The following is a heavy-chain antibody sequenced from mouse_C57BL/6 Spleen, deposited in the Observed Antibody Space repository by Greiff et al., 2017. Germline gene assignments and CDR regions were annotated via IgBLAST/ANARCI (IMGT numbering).Heavy chain of an antibody. V-gene: IGHV1-42*01. CDR3: ASRSLITTVEQGFAY. Sequence: VQLQQSGPELVKPGASVKISCKASGYSFTGYYMNWVKQSPEKSLEWIGEINPSTGGTTYNQKFKAKATLTVDKSSSTAYMQLKSLTSEDSAVYYCASRSLITTVEQGFAYWGQGTLVTVSA. J-gene: IGHJ3*01. D-gene: IGHD1-1*01. CDR1: GYSFTGYY. CDR2: INPSTGGT.